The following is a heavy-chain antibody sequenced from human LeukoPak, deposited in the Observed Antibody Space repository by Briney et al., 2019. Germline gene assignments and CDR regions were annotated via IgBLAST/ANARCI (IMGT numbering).Heavy chain of an antibody. J-gene: IGHJ5*02. CDR2: FYYSGNT. V-gene: IGHV4-30-4*02. Sequence: SETLSLTCTVSGGSISSGDYYWSWIRQPPGKGLEWIGYFYYSGNTYYNPSLKSRVTISVDTSKNQFSLKLSSVTAADTAVYYCARGVTDTVINWFDPWGQGTLVTVSS. CDR1: GGSISSGDYY. CDR3: ARGVTDTVINWFDP. D-gene: IGHD4-17*01.